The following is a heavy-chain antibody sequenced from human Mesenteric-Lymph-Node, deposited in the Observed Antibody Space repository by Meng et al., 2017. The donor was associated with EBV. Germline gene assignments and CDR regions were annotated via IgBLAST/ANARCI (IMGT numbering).Heavy chain of an antibody. CDR1: GRPITSYTW. J-gene: IGHJ5*02. CDR3: VKVDGSGRSNWFDP. D-gene: IGHD3-10*01. V-gene: IGHV4-4*02. CDR2: IFHSGTT. Sequence: VQLQGAGPVLLSPTGSRSLTCAVSGRPITSYTWWSWVRQTPGKGLEWIGEIFHSGTTNNNPSLRSRLTWSVDKSKNQFSLRLSSVTAADTAVYYCVKVDGSGRSNWFDPWGQGTLVTVSS.